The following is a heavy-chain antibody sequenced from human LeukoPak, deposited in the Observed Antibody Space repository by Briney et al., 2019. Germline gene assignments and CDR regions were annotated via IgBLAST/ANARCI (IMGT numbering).Heavy chain of an antibody. V-gene: IGHV1-69*13. J-gene: IGHJ4*02. CDR2: IIPIFGTA. CDR3: AREVDDSSGHYFDY. CDR1: GGTFSSYA. Sequence: ASVKVSCKASGGTFSSYAISWVRQAPGQGLEWMGGIIPIFGTANYAQKFQGRVTITADESTSTAYKELSSLRSEDTAVYYCAREVDDSSGHYFDYWGQGTLVTVSS. D-gene: IGHD3-22*01.